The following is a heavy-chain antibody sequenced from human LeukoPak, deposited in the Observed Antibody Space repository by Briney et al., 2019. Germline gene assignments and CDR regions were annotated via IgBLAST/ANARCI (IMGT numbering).Heavy chain of an antibody. CDR1: GCTFINYG. J-gene: IGHJ6*03. V-gene: IGHV1-18*01. CDR2: ISAYNGNT. D-gene: IGHD3-3*01. Sequence: ASVKVSCKASGCTFINYGISWVRQAPGQGLEWMGWISAYNGNTNYAQKLQGRVTMTTDTSTSTAYMELRSLRSDDTAVYYCARGSFADYYYYYYMDVWGKGTTVTISS. CDR3: ARGSFADYYYYYYMDV.